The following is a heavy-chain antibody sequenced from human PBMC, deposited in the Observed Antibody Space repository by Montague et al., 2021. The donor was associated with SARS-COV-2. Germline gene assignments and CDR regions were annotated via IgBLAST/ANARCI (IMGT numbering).Heavy chain of an antibody. CDR2: IGTAGDT. J-gene: IGHJ6*02. V-gene: IGHV3-13*04. CDR1: GFTFSSYD. Sequence: SLRLSCAASGFTFSSYDMHWVRQATGKGLEWVSAIGTAGDTYYPGSVKGRFTISRENAKNSLYLQMNSLRAGDTAVYYCARGDITMVQGVITYYYYYGMDVWGQGTTVTASS. D-gene: IGHD3-10*01. CDR3: ARGDITMVQGVITYYYYYGMDV.